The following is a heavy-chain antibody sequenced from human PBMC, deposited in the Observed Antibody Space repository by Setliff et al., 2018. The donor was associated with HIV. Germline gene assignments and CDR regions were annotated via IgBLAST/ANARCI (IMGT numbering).Heavy chain of an antibody. V-gene: IGHV4-39*07. D-gene: IGHD2-2*01. CDR1: GGSVSTSSYS. J-gene: IGHJ6*02. Sequence: SETLSLTCTVSGGSVSTSSYSWGWIRQPPEKGLEWIGTIYHTGKTYYNSSLNSRVTMAVDTSKNQFSVKLTSVTAADTAVYYCARGHCSGTNCYGVDYYGMDVWGQGTTVTVSS. CDR2: IYHTGKT. CDR3: ARGHCSGTNCYGVDYYGMDV.